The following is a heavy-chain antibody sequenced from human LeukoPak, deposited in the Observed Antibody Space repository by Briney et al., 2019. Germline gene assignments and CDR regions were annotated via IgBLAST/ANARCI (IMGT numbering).Heavy chain of an antibody. J-gene: IGHJ4*02. CDR1: GFTFSSYS. CDR3: ARSFRYFDWLPIDY. Sequence: GGSPRLSCAASGFTFSSYSMNWVRQAPGKGLEWVSYISSSSSTIYYADSVKGRFAISRDNAKNSLYLQMNSLRAEDTAVYYCARSFRYFDWLPIDYWGQGTLVTVSS. D-gene: IGHD3-9*01. CDR2: ISSSSSTI. V-gene: IGHV3-48*01.